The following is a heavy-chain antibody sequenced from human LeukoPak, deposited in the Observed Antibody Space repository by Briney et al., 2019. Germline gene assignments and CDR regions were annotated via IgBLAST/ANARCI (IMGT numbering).Heavy chain of an antibody. CDR1: GFTFSTYW. Sequence: PGGSLRLSCVASGFTFSTYWMTWVRQAPGKGLEWVAYMKEDGSEIYYLDSVKGRFTISRDNAKKSLYLQMSSLIAEDTAVYYCVRGVYYFDSWGQGTLVTVSS. V-gene: IGHV3-7*04. J-gene: IGHJ4*02. D-gene: IGHD5/OR15-5a*01. CDR2: MKEDGSEI. CDR3: VRGVYYFDS.